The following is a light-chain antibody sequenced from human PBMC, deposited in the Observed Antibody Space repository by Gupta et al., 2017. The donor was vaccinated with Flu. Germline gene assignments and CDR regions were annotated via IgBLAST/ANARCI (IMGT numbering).Light chain of an antibody. CDR1: SGSITSNY. Sequence: FMLTQPHSVSESPGKTVTISCTRSSGSITSNYVQWYQQRPGSSPTTLIYEDDQRPSGVPDRFSGSIDSSSNSASLTISGLKTEDEADYYCQSYDSSNPVIFGGGTKLTVL. V-gene: IGLV6-57*01. CDR3: QSYDSSNPVI. J-gene: IGLJ2*01. CDR2: EDD.